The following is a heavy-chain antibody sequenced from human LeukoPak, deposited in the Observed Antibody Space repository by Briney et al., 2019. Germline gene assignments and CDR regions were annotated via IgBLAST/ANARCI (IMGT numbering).Heavy chain of an antibody. V-gene: IGHV3-30*03. CDR1: GFTFSSYG. Sequence: PGGSLRLSCAASGFTFSSYGMHWVRQAPGKGLEWVAVISYDGSNKYYADSVKGRFTISRDNSKSTLYLQMNSLRAEDTAVYYCARTYAIDYWGQGTLVTVSS. J-gene: IGHJ4*02. D-gene: IGHD3-16*01. CDR2: ISYDGSNK. CDR3: ARTYAIDY.